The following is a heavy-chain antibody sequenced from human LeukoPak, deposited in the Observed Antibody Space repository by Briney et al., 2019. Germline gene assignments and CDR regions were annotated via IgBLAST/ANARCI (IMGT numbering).Heavy chain of an antibody. Sequence: VQPGGSLRLSCAASGFTFSSDGMRWVRQAPGKGLEWVSALSGSGSTTYYADSVKGRFTISRDSAKNTLYLQMNSLRAEDTAVYYCARDRGGAFDIWGQGTMVTVSS. CDR2: LSGSGSTT. CDR3: ARDRGGAFDI. V-gene: IGHV3-23*01. CDR1: GFTFSSDG. J-gene: IGHJ3*02. D-gene: IGHD2-15*01.